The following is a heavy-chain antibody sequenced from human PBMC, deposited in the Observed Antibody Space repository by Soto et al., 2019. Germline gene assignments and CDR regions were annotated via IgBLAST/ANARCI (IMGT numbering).Heavy chain of an antibody. Sequence: GGSLRLSCAASGFTFSSYGMHWVRQAPGKGLEWVAVIWYDGSNKYYADSVKGRFTISRDNSKNTLYLQMNSLRAEDTAVYYCARSRRELGYCSGGSCYHLYYYYGMDVWGQGTTVTVSS. V-gene: IGHV3-33*01. CDR3: ARSRRELGYCSGGSCYHLYYYYGMDV. CDR2: IWYDGSNK. CDR1: GFTFSSYG. J-gene: IGHJ6*02. D-gene: IGHD2-15*01.